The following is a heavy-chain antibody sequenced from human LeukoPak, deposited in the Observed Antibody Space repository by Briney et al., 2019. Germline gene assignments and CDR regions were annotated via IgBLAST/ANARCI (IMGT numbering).Heavy chain of an antibody. CDR3: AKDGTRTRYNWFDS. D-gene: IGHD1-1*01. CDR2: IIAEFDTT. V-gene: IGHV3-23*01. Sequence: GGSLILSCAASGFTFPNYAMSWVRPAPGKGLEWVSGIIAEFDTTYYADSVRGRFTISRDHSTNTLYLQMNRLRAEDTAMYYCAKDGTRTRYNWFDSWGQGTLVTVS. CDR1: GFTFPNYA. J-gene: IGHJ5*01.